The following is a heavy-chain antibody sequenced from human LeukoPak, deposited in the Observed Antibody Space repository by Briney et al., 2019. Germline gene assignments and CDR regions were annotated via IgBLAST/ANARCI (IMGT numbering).Heavy chain of an antibody. CDR1: GFTFDDYG. V-gene: IGHV3-20*04. CDR2: INWNGGST. CDR3: ARGLHYDILTGPFGY. Sequence: GGSLRLFCAASGFTFDDYGMSWVRQAPGKGLEWVSGINWNGGSTGYADSVKGRFTISRDNAKKSLHLQMNSLRAEDTALYYCARGLHYDILTGPFGYWGQGTLVTVSS. D-gene: IGHD3-9*01. J-gene: IGHJ4*02.